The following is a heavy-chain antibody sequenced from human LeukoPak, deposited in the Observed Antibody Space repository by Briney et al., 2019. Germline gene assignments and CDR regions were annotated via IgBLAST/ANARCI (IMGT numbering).Heavy chain of an antibody. D-gene: IGHD6-13*01. Sequence: ASVKVSCKASGYXFTDYYIHWVRQAPGQGLEWMGWINHNSGGTNYAQKFQDRVTMTRDTSIRTAYMELSSLRSDDTAVYYCARDHRLGAAGTRTNHFDYWGQGTLVTVSS. CDR3: ARDHRLGAAGTRTNHFDY. CDR2: INHNSGGT. J-gene: IGHJ4*02. V-gene: IGHV1-2*02. CDR1: GYXFTDYY.